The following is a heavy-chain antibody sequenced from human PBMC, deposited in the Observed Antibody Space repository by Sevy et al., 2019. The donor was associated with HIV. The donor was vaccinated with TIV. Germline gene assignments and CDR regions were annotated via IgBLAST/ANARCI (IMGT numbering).Heavy chain of an antibody. J-gene: IGHJ4*02. CDR1: GFNFNIYS. V-gene: IGHV3-23*01. Sequence: GGSLRLSCVASGFNFNIYSFSWVRQAPGKGLEWVSTLSFGCGRINYADSVQGRFTISRDDSKKTLYLEMHSLGVEDTAVYYCAREGCTKPHDYWGQGTLVTVSS. CDR2: LSFGCGRI. CDR3: AREGCTKPHDY. D-gene: IGHD2-8*01.